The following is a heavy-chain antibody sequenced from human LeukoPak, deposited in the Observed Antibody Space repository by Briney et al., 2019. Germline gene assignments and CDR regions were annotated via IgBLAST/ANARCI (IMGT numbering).Heavy chain of an antibody. CDR2: ISSSSSYI. D-gene: IGHD3-10*01. J-gene: IGHJ4*02. Sequence: GGSLRLSCAASGFTFSSYSMNWVRQAPGKGLEWVSSISSSSSYIYYADSVKGRFTISRDNAKNSLYLQMNSLRAEDTAVYYCARLWFEELFDLDYWGQGTLVTVSS. CDR3: ARLWFEELFDLDY. CDR1: GFTFSSYS. V-gene: IGHV3-21*01.